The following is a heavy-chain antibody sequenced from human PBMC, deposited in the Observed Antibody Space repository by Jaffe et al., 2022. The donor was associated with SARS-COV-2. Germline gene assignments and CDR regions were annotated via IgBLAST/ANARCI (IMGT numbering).Heavy chain of an antibody. J-gene: IGHJ5*02. Sequence: QVQLQQWGAGLLKPSETLSLTCAVYGGSFSGYYWSWIRQPPGKGLEWIGEINHSGSTNYNPSLKSRVTISVDTSKNQFSLKLSSVTAADTAVYYCARGKRVDPYMVRGVMGTNWFDPWGQGTLVTVSS. CDR3: ARGKRVDPYMVRGVMGTNWFDP. D-gene: IGHD3-10*01. CDR2: INHSGST. V-gene: IGHV4-34*01. CDR1: GGSFSGYY.